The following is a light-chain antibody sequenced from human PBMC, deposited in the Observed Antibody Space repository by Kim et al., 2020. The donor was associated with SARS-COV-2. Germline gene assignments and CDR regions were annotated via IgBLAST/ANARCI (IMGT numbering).Light chain of an antibody. Sequence: SPGERATLSCRASQSVSSNLAWYQQKPGLAPRLRVYGASSRATGIPARFSGSGSGTEFTLTISSLQSEDFAVYYCQQYNNWPPITFGQGTRLEIK. CDR2: GAS. V-gene: IGKV3D-15*01. CDR3: QQYNNWPPIT. CDR1: QSVSSN. J-gene: IGKJ5*01.